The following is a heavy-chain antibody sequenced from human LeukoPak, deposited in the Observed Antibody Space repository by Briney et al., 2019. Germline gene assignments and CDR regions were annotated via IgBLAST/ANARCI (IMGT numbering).Heavy chain of an antibody. V-gene: IGHV3-21*01. CDR2: ITGSGGRT. CDR3: ARDQYSGYDFVAFDI. CDR1: RFTVSSNY. J-gene: IGHJ3*02. D-gene: IGHD5-12*01. Sequence: GGSLRLSCAASRFTVSSNYMTWVRQAPGKGLEWVSAITGSGGRTYYADSVKGRFTISRDNAKNSLYLQMNSLRAKDTAVYYCARDQYSGYDFVAFDIWGQGTMVTVSS.